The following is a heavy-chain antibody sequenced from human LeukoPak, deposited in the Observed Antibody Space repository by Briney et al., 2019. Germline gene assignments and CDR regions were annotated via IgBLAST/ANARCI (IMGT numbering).Heavy chain of an antibody. V-gene: IGHV1-2*02. Sequence: ASVKVSCRASGYTFTDYYIHWVRQAPGQGLEWMGWINPDNGGTNYAQKFQGRVTMTRNTSISTAYMELSSLRSEDTAVYYCARTSIHYYYYMDVWGKGTTVTVSS. J-gene: IGHJ6*03. CDR3: ARTSIHYYYYMDV. D-gene: IGHD2-2*02. CDR2: INPDNGGT. CDR1: GYTFTDYY.